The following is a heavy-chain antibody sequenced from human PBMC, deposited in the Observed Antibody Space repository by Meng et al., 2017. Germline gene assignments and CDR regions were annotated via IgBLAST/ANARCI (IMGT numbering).Heavy chain of an antibody. D-gene: IGHD5-12*01. V-gene: IGHV1-46*01. CDR3: ARVKQRDSLRIDSGYDYLFDYFDY. J-gene: IGHJ4*02. CDR1: GYTFTSYY. Sequence: ASVKVSCKASGYTFTSYYMHWVRQAPGQGLEWMGIINPSGGSTSYAQKFQGRVTMTRDTSTSTVYMELSSLRSEDTAVYYCARVKQRDSLRIDSGYDYLFDYFDYWGQGTLVTVSS. CDR2: INPSGGST.